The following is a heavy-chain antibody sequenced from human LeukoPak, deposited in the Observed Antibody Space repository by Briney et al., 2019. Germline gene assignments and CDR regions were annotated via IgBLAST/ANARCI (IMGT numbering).Heavy chain of an antibody. D-gene: IGHD4-17*01. CDR3: ARRSVTTFDY. V-gene: IGHV3-48*01. Sequence: PGGSLRLSCAASGFTFSSYGMHWVRQAPGKGLEWVSYISSSGSTIYYADSVKGRFTISRDNSKNTLYLQMSSLRADDTAVYYCARRSVTTFDYWGQGTLVTVSS. CDR2: ISSSGSTI. CDR1: GFTFSSYG. J-gene: IGHJ4*02.